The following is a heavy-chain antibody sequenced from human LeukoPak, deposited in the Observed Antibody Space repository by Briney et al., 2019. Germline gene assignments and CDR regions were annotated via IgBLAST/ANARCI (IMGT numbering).Heavy chain of an antibody. J-gene: IGHJ4*02. Sequence: PSETLSLTCTVSGGSISSGDYYWSWIRQPPGKGLEWIGYIYYSGSTYYNPSLKSRVTISVDTSKNQFSLKLSSVTAADTAVYYCARGDTAMVTRPYFDYWGQGTLATVSS. D-gene: IGHD5-18*01. CDR1: GGSISSGDYY. V-gene: IGHV4-30-4*01. CDR3: ARGDTAMVTRPYFDY. CDR2: IYYSGST.